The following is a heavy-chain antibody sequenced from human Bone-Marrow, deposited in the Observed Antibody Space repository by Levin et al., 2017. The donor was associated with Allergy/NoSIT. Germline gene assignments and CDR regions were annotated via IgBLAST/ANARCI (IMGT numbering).Heavy chain of an antibody. J-gene: IGHJ5*02. D-gene: IGHD3-10*01. CDR1: GYTFTDNS. CDR3: ARDRGVRQFDP. CDR2: LNVVNGNT. Sequence: RGESLKISCKASGYTFTDNSMHWLRQAPGQRPEWMGWLNVVNGNTKYSQRFQGRVSFTRDTSATIAYMELRSLRSEDTAVYYCARDRGVRQFDPWGQGTLVTVSS. V-gene: IGHV1-3*01.